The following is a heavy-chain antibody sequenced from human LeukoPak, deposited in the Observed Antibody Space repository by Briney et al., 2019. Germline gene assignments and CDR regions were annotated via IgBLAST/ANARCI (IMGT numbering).Heavy chain of an antibody. V-gene: IGHV3-48*03. J-gene: IGHJ4*02. CDR1: GFTFSSYE. D-gene: IGHD3-10*01. CDR2: ISGGSSII. CDR3: ARYGSGRIIDY. Sequence: GGSLRLSCAASGFTFSSYEMRWVRQAQGKGVEWVSYISGGSSIIYYADSVKGGFTISRENAKNSLYLQMNSLRAEDTAVYYCARYGSGRIIDYWGQGTLVAVSS.